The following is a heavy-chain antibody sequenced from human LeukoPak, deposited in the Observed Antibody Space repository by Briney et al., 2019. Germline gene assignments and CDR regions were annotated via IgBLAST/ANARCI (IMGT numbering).Heavy chain of an antibody. V-gene: IGHV3-11*01. Sequence: RGGSLRLSCAASGFTFSDYYMTWIRQAPGKGLEWVSYLSSSASPISYTDSVKGRFTSSRDNGRNSLYLQMNTLRADDTAVYYCARGAVAGSWSDFAAFDIWGQGTMVTVSS. CDR2: LSSSASPI. D-gene: IGHD6-19*01. J-gene: IGHJ3*02. CDR1: GFTFSDYY. CDR3: ARGAVAGSWSDFAAFDI.